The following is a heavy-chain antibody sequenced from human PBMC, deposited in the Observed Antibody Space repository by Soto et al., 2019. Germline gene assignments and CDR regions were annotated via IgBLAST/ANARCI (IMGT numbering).Heavy chain of an antibody. CDR3: ARDRFTYGSGHGFEF. D-gene: IGHD3-10*01. J-gene: IGHJ3*01. CDR1: GGSISSGGYY. CDR2: IYFTGST. Sequence: QVQLQESGPGLVRPSQTLSLTCSVSGGSISSGGYYWTWIRQLPGKGLEWLGYIYFTGSTKYNPSLKSRLPMSLDTSRSQFSLTLSSMTAADTAVYYCARDRFTYGSGHGFEFWGPGTRVTVSS. V-gene: IGHV4-31*03.